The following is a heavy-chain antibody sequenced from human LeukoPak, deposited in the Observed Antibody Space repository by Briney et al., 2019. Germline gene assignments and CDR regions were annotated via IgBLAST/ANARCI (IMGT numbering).Heavy chain of an antibody. J-gene: IGHJ4*02. CDR2: ISSSSSYI. CDR1: GFTFSSYS. Sequence: GGSLRLSCAASGFTFSSYSMNWVRQAPGKGLEWVSSISSSSSYIYYADSVKGRFTISRDNAKNSLYLQMNSLRAEDTAVYYCARVYSGYQKNLAFDYWGQGTLVTVSS. D-gene: IGHD5-12*01. V-gene: IGHV3-21*01. CDR3: ARVYSGYQKNLAFDY.